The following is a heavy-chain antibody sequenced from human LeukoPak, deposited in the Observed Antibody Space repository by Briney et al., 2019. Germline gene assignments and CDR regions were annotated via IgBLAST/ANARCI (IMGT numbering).Heavy chain of an antibody. CDR2: IYSGGTT. D-gene: IGHD6-13*01. V-gene: IGHV3-53*01. J-gene: IGHJ4*02. CDR1: GFTFSNNY. CDR3: ARDPPGIAASVSGG. Sequence: GGSLRLSCKASGFTFSNNYMNWVRQAPGKGLEWVALIYSGGTTNYADSVKGRFTISRDNSKNTLYLQMTNVRVEDTAVYYCARDPPGIAASVSGGWGQGTLVTVSS.